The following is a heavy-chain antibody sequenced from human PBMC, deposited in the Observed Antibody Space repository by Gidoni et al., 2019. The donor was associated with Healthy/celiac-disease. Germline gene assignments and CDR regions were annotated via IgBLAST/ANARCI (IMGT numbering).Heavy chain of an antibody. J-gene: IGHJ3*02. CDR3: AKVVDIVATKQDAFDI. Sequence: EVQLLESGGGLVQPGGSLRLACAASGFTFSRSAMSWVRQAPGQGLEWVSAISGSGGSTYYADSVKGRFTISRDNSKNTLYLQMNSLRAEDTAVYYCAKVVDIVATKQDAFDIWGQGTMVTVSS. CDR2: ISGSGGST. V-gene: IGHV3-23*01. CDR1: GFTFSRSA. D-gene: IGHD5-12*01.